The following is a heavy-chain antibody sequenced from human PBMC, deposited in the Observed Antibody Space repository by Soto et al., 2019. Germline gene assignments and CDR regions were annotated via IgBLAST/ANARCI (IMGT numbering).Heavy chain of an antibody. CDR1: GFTFSDYY. CDR3: ARDLGYYDSSGYFDY. V-gene: IGHV3-11*01. Sequence: VGSLRLSCAASGFTFSDYYMSWIRQAPGKGLEWVSYISSSDSIYYADSVKGRFTISRDNAKNSLYLQMNSLRAEDTAVYYCARDLGYYDSSGYFDYWGQGTLVTVSS. D-gene: IGHD3-22*01. CDR2: ISSSDSI. J-gene: IGHJ4*02.